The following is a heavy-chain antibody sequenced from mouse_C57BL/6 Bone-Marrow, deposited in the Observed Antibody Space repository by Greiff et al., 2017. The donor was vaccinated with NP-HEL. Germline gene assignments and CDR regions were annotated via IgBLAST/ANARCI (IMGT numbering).Heavy chain of an antibody. CDR2: IYPGDGDT. CDR3: ARVNWDPFAY. Sequence: QVQLQQSGPELVKPGASVKISCKASGYAFSSSWMNWVKQRPGKGLEWIGRIYPGDGDTNYNGKFKGKATLTADKSSSTAYMQLSSLISEDSAVYFCARVNWDPFAYWGQGTLVTVSA. V-gene: IGHV1-82*01. CDR1: GYAFSSSW. D-gene: IGHD4-1*01. J-gene: IGHJ3*01.